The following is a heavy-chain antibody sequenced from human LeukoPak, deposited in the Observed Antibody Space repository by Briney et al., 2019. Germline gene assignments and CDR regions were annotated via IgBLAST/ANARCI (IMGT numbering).Heavy chain of an antibody. V-gene: IGHV3-30-3*01. D-gene: IGHD3-3*01. Sequence: GGSLRLSCAASGFTFSSYAMHWFRQAPGKGLEWVAVISYDGSNKYYADSVKGRFTISRDNSKNTLYLQMNSLRAEDTAVYYCARDPLGDFWSGYYTYNWFDPWGQGTLVTVSS. CDR2: ISYDGSNK. J-gene: IGHJ5*02. CDR1: GFTFSSYA. CDR3: ARDPLGDFWSGYYTYNWFDP.